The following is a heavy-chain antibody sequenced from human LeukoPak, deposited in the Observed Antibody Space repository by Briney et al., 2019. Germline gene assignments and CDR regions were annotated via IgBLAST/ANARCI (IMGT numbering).Heavy chain of an antibody. Sequence: SETLSLTCTVSGGSISSASYFWGWLRQPPGKGLEWIGTLYYSGSTYYSAALKSRVTMSGDTSRTQFSLRLSSVNAADTAVYYWAKAGVRYSDSSALYAFDFWGPGTMVTVSS. CDR2: LYYSGST. V-gene: IGHV4-39*01. D-gene: IGHD3-22*01. J-gene: IGHJ3*01. CDR1: GGSISSASYF. CDR3: AKAGVRYSDSSALYAFDF.